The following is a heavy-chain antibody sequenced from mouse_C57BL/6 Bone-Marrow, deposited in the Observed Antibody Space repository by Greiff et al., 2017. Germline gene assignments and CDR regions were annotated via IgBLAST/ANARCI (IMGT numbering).Heavy chain of an antibody. CDR1: GYTFTSYW. CDR3: ARRAYYEYDLDY. D-gene: IGHD2-4*01. Sequence: QVQLQQPGTELVKPGASVKLSCKASGYTFTSYWMHWVKQRPGPGLAWIGNINPSNGGTNYNEKFKSKATLTVDKSSSPAYMQLSSLTSEDSAVYKCARRAYYEYDLDYWGQGTTLTVAA. CDR2: INPSNGGT. J-gene: IGHJ2*01. V-gene: IGHV1-53*01.